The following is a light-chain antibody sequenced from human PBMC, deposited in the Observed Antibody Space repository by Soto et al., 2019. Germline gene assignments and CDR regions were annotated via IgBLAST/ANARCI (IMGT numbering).Light chain of an antibody. V-gene: IGLV3-21*02. CDR3: QVWDTTNPVI. J-gene: IGLJ2*01. Sequence: SYELTQPPSVSVALGQTARITCGGNNIEIKSVHWYQQKPGQAPVLVVYDDGDRTTGIPERFSGSKSGNTATLTTSRVEAGDEADYYCQVWDTTNPVIFGGGTQLTVL. CDR1: NIEIKS. CDR2: DDG.